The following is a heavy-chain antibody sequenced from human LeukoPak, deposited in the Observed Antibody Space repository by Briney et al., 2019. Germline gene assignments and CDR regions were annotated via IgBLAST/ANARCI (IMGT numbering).Heavy chain of an antibody. J-gene: IGHJ4*02. CDR1: GYTFTSYD. CDR2: MNPNSGNT. D-gene: IGHD3-9*01. V-gene: IGHV1-8*01. CDR3: ARGDILTGNHNDY. Sequence: GASVKVSCKASGYTFTSYDINWVRQATGQGLEWMGWMNPNSGNTGYAQKFQGRVTMTRNTSISTAYMELSSLRSEDTAVYYWARGDILTGNHNDYWGQGTLVTVPS.